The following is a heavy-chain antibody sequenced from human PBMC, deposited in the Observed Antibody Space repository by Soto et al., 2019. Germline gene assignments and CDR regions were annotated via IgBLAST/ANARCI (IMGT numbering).Heavy chain of an antibody. D-gene: IGHD3-16*02. V-gene: IGHV1-2*04. CDR1: GYTFTGYY. Sequence: ASVKVSCKASGYTFTGYYMHWVRQAPGQGLEWMGWINPNSGGTNYAQKFQGWVTMTKDESTSTAYMELSSLRSEDTAVYYCARDNSDYVWGSYRPAHDYYYYYGMDVWGQGTTVTVSS. J-gene: IGHJ6*02. CDR3: ARDNSDYVWGSYRPAHDYYYYYGMDV. CDR2: INPNSGGT.